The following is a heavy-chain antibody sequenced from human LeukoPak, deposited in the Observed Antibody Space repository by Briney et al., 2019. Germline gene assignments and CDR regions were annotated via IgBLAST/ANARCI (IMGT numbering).Heavy chain of an antibody. Sequence: GGSLRLSCAASGFTFSSYEMHWVRQAPGKGLEWVSYISSGSGSTIYYADSVKGRFTISRDNAKNSLFLQLNSLRAEDTAVYYCAREGSYYFDCWGQGALVTVSS. D-gene: IGHD1-26*01. J-gene: IGHJ4*02. V-gene: IGHV3-48*03. CDR3: AREGSYYFDC. CDR1: GFTFSSYE. CDR2: ISSGSGSTI.